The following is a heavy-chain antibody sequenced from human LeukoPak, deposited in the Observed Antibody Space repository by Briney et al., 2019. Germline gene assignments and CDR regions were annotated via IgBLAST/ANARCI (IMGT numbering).Heavy chain of an antibody. V-gene: IGHV3-11*04. CDR3: YYAGY. CDR2: ISGSGSTI. CDR1: GFTVSSNY. D-gene: IGHD3-3*01. Sequence: PGGSLRLSCAASGFTVSSNYMSWVRQAPGKGLEWVSYISGSGSTIYYADSVKGRFTISRDNAKNSLCLQMNSLRAEDTATYYCYYAGYWGQGTLVTVSS. J-gene: IGHJ4*02.